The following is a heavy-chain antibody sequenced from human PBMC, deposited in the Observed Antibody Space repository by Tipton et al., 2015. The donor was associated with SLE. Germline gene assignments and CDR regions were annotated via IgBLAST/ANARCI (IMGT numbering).Heavy chain of an antibody. D-gene: IGHD3-10*02. CDR1: DDSIRDYY. J-gene: IGHJ1*01. V-gene: IGHV4-59*12. Sequence: LRLSCSVSDDSIRDYYFSWIRQPPGNKLEWIGYTSYSGSTSYNPSLESRVTISVDTSKNQFSLKLSSVTAADTAVYYCARTGFYYVPYFQHWGQGTLVTVSS. CDR3: ARTGFYYVPYFQH. CDR2: TSYSGST.